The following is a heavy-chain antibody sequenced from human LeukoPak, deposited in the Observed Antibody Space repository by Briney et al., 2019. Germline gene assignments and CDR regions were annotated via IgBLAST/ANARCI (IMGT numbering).Heavy chain of an antibody. Sequence: SETLSLTCAVSGYYISSGYYWGWIRQPPGKGLEWIGSIYHSGSTYYNPSLKSRVTISVDTSKNQFSLKLSSVTAADTAVYYCARTLDYYYYYMDVWGKGTTVTVSS. J-gene: IGHJ6*03. D-gene: IGHD6-13*01. CDR3: ARTLDYYYYYMDV. CDR2: IYHSGST. CDR1: GYYISSGYY. V-gene: IGHV4-38-2*01.